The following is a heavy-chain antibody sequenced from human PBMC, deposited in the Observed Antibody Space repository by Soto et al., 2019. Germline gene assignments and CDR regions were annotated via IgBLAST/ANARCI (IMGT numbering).Heavy chain of an antibody. CDR1: GGSTSSYY. CDR2: IYYSGST. Sequence: SETLSLTCSVSGGSTSSYYWSWIRQPPGKGLEWIGYIYYSGSTDYSPSLKSRVTMSIDTSQNQVSLKLTSVTTADTAVYYCEATSRYWCQGTLVTVSS. J-gene: IGHJ1*01. CDR3: EATSRY. V-gene: IGHV4-59*01.